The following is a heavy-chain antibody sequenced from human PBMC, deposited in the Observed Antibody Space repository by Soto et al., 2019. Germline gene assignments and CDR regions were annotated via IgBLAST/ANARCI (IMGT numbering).Heavy chain of an antibody. V-gene: IGHV3-23*01. CDR2: ISDSGDRT. CDR1: GFTHSMSA. Sequence: EVQLMESGGGLVQPGGSLRLSCASSGFTHSMSAVNWVRQAPGKGLEWVSYISDSGDRTYYADSVKGRFTISRDRSKNTVSLQMDSLRAEDTAVYYCAKDRGIIVKAGDAFDVWGQGTKVTVSS. J-gene: IGHJ3*01. D-gene: IGHD3-16*02. CDR3: AKDRGIIVKAGDAFDV.